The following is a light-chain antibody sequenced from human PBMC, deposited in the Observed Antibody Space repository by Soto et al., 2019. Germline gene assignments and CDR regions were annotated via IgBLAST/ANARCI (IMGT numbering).Light chain of an antibody. CDR1: SRDIGGYNY. V-gene: IGLV2-14*03. CDR3: SSYTPSSTYV. CDR2: DVS. Sequence: QSALTQPASVSGSPGQSIAISCTGTSRDIGGYNYVSWYRPHPGKAPKVMIYDVSNRPSGVSDRFSGSKSCNTASLTIAGLQAEDEADYYCSSYTPSSTYVFGTGTKLTVL. J-gene: IGLJ1*01.